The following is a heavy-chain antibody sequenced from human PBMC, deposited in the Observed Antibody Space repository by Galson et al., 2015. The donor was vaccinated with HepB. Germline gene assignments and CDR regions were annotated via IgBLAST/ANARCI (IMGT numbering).Heavy chain of an antibody. CDR2: IYPGDSDT. CDR1: GYSFTSYW. D-gene: IGHD4-17*01. Sequence: QSGAEVKKPGESLKISCKGSGYSFTSYWIGWVRQMPGKGLEWMGIIYPGDSDTRYSPSFQGQVTISADKSISTAYLQWSSLKASDTAMYYCATTRTVTTTYYGDYRFDYWGQGTLVTVSS. V-gene: IGHV5-51*03. J-gene: IGHJ4*02. CDR3: ATTRTVTTTYYGDYRFDY.